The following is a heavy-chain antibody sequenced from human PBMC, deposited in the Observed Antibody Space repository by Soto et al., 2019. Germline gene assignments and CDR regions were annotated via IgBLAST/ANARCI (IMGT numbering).Heavy chain of an antibody. D-gene: IGHD1-26*01. Sequence: QVQLVESGGGLVKPGGSLRLSCAASGFTFSDYYMSWIRQAPGKGLEWVSYISSSSSYTNYADSVKGRFTTSRDNAKNSLYLQMNSLRAEDTAVYYCARSISETGWFDPWGQGTLVTVSS. J-gene: IGHJ5*02. CDR1: GFTFSDYY. CDR2: ISSSSSYT. V-gene: IGHV3-11*05. CDR3: ARSISETGWFDP.